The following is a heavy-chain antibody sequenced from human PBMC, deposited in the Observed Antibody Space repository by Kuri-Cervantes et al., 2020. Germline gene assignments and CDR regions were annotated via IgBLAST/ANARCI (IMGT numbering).Heavy chain of an antibody. J-gene: IGHJ4*02. V-gene: IGHV3-30-3*01. CDR2: ISYDGSNK. D-gene: IGHD6-19*01. CDR1: GFTFSSYA. Sequence: GESLKISCAASGFTFSSYAMHWVRQAPGKGLEWVAVISYDGSNKYYADSVKGRFTISRDNSKNTLYLQMNSLRAEDTAVYYCARGEWHSSGWYALDWWGQGTLVTVSS. CDR3: ARGEWHSSGWYALDW.